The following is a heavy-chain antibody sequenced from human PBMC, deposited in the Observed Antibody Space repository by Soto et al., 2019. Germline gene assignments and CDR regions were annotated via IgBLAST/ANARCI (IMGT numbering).Heavy chain of an antibody. CDR2: INHSGST. D-gene: IGHD2-15*01. J-gene: IGHJ5*02. CDR3: ARGIQPKYCSGGSCYDGSSSDP. V-gene: IGHV4-34*01. CDR1: GGSFSGYY. Sequence: SETLSLTCAVYGGSFSGYYWSWIRQPPGKGLEWIGEINHSGSTNYNPSLKSRVTISVDTSKNQFSLKLSSVTAADTAVYYCARGIQPKYCSGGSCYDGSSSDPWGQGTLVTVSS.